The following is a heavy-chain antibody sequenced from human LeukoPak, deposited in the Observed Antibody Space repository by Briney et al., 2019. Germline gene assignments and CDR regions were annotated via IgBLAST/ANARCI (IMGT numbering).Heavy chain of an antibody. J-gene: IGHJ2*01. CDR3: ARDPGKYFDL. V-gene: IGHV4-59*01. CDR1: GGSICSYY. Sequence: PSETLSLTCTVSGGSICSYYWSWIRQPPGKGLEWIGYIYYSGSTNYNPSLKSRVTISVDTSKNQFSLKLSSVTAADTAVYYCARDPGKYFDLWGRGTLVTVSS. CDR2: IYYSGST.